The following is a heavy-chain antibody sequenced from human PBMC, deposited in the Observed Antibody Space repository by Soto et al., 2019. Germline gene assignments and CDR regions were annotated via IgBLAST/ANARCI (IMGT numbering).Heavy chain of an antibody. D-gene: IGHD6-6*01. CDR3: ARGLGSSSSGPFEY. V-gene: IGHV1-2*04. CDR2: INPNTGGT. Sequence: GASVKVSCKASGYTFTDYYIHWVRQAPGQGIEWMGWINPNTGGTKYAQKFQGWVSMTRDTSISTAYMEVNRLKSDGTAVYFCARGLGSSSSGPFEYWGQGTLVTVAS. CDR1: GYTFTDYY. J-gene: IGHJ4*02.